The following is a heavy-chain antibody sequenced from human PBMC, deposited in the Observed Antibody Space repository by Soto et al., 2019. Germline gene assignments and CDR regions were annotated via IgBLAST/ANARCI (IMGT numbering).Heavy chain of an antibody. CDR2: IYYSGST. CDR3: ARDQVTIFGVVPTGWFDP. J-gene: IGHJ5*02. CDR1: GGSISSYY. Sequence: SETLSLTCTVSGGSISSYYWSWILQPPGKGLEWIGYIYYSGSTNYNPSLKSRVTISVDTSKNQFSLKLSSVTAADTAVYYCARDQVTIFGVVPTGWFDPWGQGTLVTVSS. D-gene: IGHD3-3*01. V-gene: IGHV4-59*01.